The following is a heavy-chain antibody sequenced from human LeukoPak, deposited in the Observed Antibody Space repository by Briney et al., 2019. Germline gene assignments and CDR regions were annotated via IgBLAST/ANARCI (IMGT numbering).Heavy chain of an antibody. D-gene: IGHD4-17*01. J-gene: IGHJ4*02. CDR2: ISYDGSNK. CDR3: ARGSREYGDSTFDY. Sequence: GGSLRLSCAASGFAFSSYAMHWVRQAPGKGLEWVAVISYDGSNKYYADSVKGRFTISRDNSKNTLYLQMNSLRAEDTAVYYCARGSREYGDSTFDYWGQGTLVTVSS. CDR1: GFAFSSYA. V-gene: IGHV3-30-3*01.